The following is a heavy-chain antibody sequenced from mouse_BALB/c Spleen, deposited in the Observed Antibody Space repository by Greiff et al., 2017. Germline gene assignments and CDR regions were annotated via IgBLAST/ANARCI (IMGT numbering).Heavy chain of an antibody. V-gene: IGHV1S56*01. D-gene: IGHD1-2*01. J-gene: IGHJ4*01. Sequence: QVQLKESGPELVKPGASVRISCKASGYTFTSYYIHWVKQRPGQGLEWIGWIYPGNVNTKYNEKFKGKATLTADKSSSTAYMQLSSLTSEDSAVYFCAREGITTARSAMDYWGQGTSVTVSS. CDR3: AREGITTARSAMDY. CDR2: IYPGNVNT. CDR1: GYTFTSYY.